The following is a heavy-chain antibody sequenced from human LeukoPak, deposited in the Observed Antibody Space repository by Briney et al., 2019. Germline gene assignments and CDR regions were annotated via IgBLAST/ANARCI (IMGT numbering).Heavy chain of an antibody. D-gene: IGHD4-17*01. V-gene: IGHV3-23*01. CDR2: IISSGIST. Sequence: GGSLRLSCAASGFTFRSHAMSWVRQAPGKGLEWVPAIISSGISTYYADAVKGRFTISRDNSKNTLYLQMNNLRAEDTAVYYCATPRGTVTTGAVYWGQGTLVTVSS. J-gene: IGHJ4*02. CDR1: GFTFRSHA. CDR3: ATPRGTVTTGAVY.